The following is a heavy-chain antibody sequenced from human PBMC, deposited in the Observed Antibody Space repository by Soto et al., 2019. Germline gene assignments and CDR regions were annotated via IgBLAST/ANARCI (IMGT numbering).Heavy chain of an antibody. J-gene: IGHJ4*02. V-gene: IGHV3-23*01. Sequence: HPGGSLRLSCAASGFTFSSYWMSWVRQAPGKGLEWVSDISGSGGSTYYADSVKGRFTISRDNSKNTLYLQMNSLRAEDTAVYYCAKSNPGYSNYSNYWGQGTLVTVSS. CDR3: AKSNPGYSNYSNY. CDR1: GFTFSSYW. CDR2: ISGSGGST. D-gene: IGHD4-4*01.